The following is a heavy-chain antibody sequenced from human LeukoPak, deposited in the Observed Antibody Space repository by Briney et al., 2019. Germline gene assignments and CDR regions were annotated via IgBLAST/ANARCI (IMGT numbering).Heavy chain of an antibody. J-gene: IGHJ6*03. CDR1: GYTFTSYA. CDR3: ARGALRFLEWLSQEYYYYYYMDV. V-gene: IGHV7-4-1*02. Sequence: ASVKVSCKASGYTFTSYAMNWVRQAPGQGLEWMGWINTNTGNPTYAQGFTGRFVFSLDTSVSTAYLQISSLKAEDTAVYYCARGALRFLEWLSQEYYYYYYMDVWGKGTTVTVSS. CDR2: INTNTGNP. D-gene: IGHD3-3*01.